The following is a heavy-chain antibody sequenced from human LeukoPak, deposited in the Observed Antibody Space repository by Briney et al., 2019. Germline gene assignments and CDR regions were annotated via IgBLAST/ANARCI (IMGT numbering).Heavy chain of an antibody. CDR3: AREVRDNSVSAVHH. CDR2: INHGEGT. J-gene: IGHJ1*01. Sequence: PSETLSLTCAVYGGSFSGYYWSWIRQPPGKGLEWIGEINHGEGTNYNPSLKSRVTISVDTSKNQFPLKLTSVTAAGTAVYYCAREVRDNSVSAVHHRGQSTLVTVSS. D-gene: IGHD3-22*01. CDR1: GGSFSGYY. V-gene: IGHV4-34*01.